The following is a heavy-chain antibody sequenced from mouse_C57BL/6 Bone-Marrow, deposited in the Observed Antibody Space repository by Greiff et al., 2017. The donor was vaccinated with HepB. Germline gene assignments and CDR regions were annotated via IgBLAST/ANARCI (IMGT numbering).Heavy chain of an antibody. CDR1: GYTFTSYW. D-gene: IGHD2-3*01. CDR2: IHPNSGST. CDR3: ARAYDGHWYFDV. J-gene: IGHJ1*03. V-gene: IGHV1-64*01. Sequence: VKLQQSGAELVKPGASVKLSCKASGYTFTSYWMHWVKQRPGQGLEWIGMIHPNSGSTNYNEKFKSKATLTVDKSSSTAYMQLSSLTSEDSAVYYCARAYDGHWYFDVWGTGTTVTVSS.